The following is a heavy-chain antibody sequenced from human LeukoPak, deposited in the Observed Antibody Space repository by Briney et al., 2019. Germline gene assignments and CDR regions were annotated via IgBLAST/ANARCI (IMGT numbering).Heavy chain of an antibody. CDR3: ARTGDGYSSFSYYYYMDV. D-gene: IGHD5-24*01. CDR2: ISTTSSTR. Sequence: GGSLRLSCAASGFTFSDYYMSWIRQAPGKGLEWLSCISTTSSTRYYADSVKGRFTISRDNAKKSLYLQVNRLRAEDTAVYYCARTGDGYSSFSYYYYMDVWGKGTSVSVSS. V-gene: IGHV3-11*04. J-gene: IGHJ6*03. CDR1: GFTFSDYY.